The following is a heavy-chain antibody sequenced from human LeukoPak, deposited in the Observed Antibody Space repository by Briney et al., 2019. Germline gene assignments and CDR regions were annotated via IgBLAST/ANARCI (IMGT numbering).Heavy chain of an antibody. CDR2: IRYDGSNK. Sequence: PGGSLRLSCAASGFAFSSYGMHWVRQAPGKGLEWVAFIRYDGSNKYYADSVKGRFTISRDNSKNTLYLQMNSLRAEDTAVYYCAKIEPHPIVVVMPPDYWGQGTLVTVSS. CDR1: GFAFSSYG. V-gene: IGHV3-30*02. J-gene: IGHJ4*02. CDR3: AKIEPHPIVVVMPPDY. D-gene: IGHD3-22*01.